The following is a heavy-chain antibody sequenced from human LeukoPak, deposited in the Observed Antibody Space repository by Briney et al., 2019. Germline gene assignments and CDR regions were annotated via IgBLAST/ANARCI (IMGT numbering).Heavy chain of an antibody. J-gene: IGHJ4*02. CDR1: GYTFTGYY. CDR3: ARPPSSGWNHFDY. V-gene: IGHV1-2*02. Sequence: VASVKVSCRASGYTFTGYYLHWVRQAPGQGLEWMGWINPNSGGTNYAQKFQGRVTMTRDTSISTAYMELSRLRSDDTAVYYCARPPSSGWNHFDYWGQGTLVTVSS. CDR2: INPNSGGT. D-gene: IGHD6-19*01.